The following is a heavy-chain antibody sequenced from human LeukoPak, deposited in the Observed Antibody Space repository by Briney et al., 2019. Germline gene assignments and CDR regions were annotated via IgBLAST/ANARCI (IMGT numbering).Heavy chain of an antibody. Sequence: SETLSLTCAVYGGTFSGYYWSWIRQPPGKELEWIGEINHSGSTNYNPSLKSRVTISVDTSKNQFSPKLSSVTAADTAVYYCARARVYSGYFDYWGQGTLVTVSS. CDR2: INHSGST. D-gene: IGHD3-9*01. CDR1: GGTFSGYY. CDR3: ARARVYSGYFDY. V-gene: IGHV4-34*01. J-gene: IGHJ4*02.